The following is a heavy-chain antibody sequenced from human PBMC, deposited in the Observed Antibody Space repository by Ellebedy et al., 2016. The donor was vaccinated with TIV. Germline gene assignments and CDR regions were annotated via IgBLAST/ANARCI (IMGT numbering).Heavy chain of an antibody. CDR2: ITPAGDS. Sequence: GESLKISCAASGFTFSSYDMHLVRQATGKGLEWVSGITPAGDSYYPGSVKGRFKISRENAKNSLYLQMNSLRAGDTAVYYCARGYYDSSGYYWARDAFDIWGQGTMVTVSS. J-gene: IGHJ3*02. V-gene: IGHV3-13*01. CDR3: ARGYYDSSGYYWARDAFDI. D-gene: IGHD3-22*01. CDR1: GFTFSSYD.